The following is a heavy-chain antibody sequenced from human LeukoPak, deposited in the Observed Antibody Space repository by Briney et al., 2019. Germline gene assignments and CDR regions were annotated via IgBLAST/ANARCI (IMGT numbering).Heavy chain of an antibody. CDR3: VRGYCSISTCRRLDY. CDR1: GYSFSSYW. D-gene: IGHD2-2*01. CDR2: IYPGDSDT. Sequence: GESLKISCKGSGYSFSSYWIGWVRQMPGKGLEWMGIIYPGDSDTRYSPSFQGQVTIPADKSITTAYLQWSSLKASDTAMYYCVRGYCSISTCRRLDYWGQGTLVTVSS. V-gene: IGHV5-51*01. J-gene: IGHJ4*02.